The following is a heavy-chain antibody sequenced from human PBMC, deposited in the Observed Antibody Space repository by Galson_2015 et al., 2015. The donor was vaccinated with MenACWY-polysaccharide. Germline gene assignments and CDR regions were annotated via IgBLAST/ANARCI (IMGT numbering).Heavy chain of an antibody. CDR2: IQYDGTNK. J-gene: IGHJ3*02. CDR1: GLRFSCSG. V-gene: IGHV3-33*01. D-gene: IGHD2-15*01. Sequence: SIRLSCAASGLRFSCSGMHWVRPAPAKGLKWEAVIQYDGTNKGYADSVKGRFTISRDNSRNTLYLEMNSLRAEDTAVYYCAREGSRIVFPAFDTCGQGPMVTVSP. CDR3: AREGSRIVFPAFDT.